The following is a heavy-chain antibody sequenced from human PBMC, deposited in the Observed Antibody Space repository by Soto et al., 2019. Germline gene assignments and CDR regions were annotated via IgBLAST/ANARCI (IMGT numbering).Heavy chain of an antibody. J-gene: IGHJ4*02. CDR2: IYYSGST. CDR3: ARARYCSSTSCLIYFDY. D-gene: IGHD2-2*01. Sequence: LSLTCTVSGGSISSYYWSWIRQPPGKGLEWIGYIYYSGSTNYNPSLKSRVTISVDTSKNQFSLKLSSVTAADTAVYYCARARYCSSTSCLIYFDYWGQGTLVTVSS. V-gene: IGHV4-59*01. CDR1: GGSISSYY.